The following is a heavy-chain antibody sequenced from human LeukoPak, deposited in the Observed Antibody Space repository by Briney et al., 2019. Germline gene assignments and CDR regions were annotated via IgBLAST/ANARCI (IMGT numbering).Heavy chain of an antibody. V-gene: IGHV3-30*18. CDR1: GFTFSNYA. CDR3: AKDRVEGYGYFYGMDV. D-gene: IGHD5-18*01. J-gene: IGHJ6*02. CDR2: ISYDGRNK. Sequence: GGSLRLSCVASGFTFSNYAMSWVRQAPGKGLEWVAIISYDGRNKYYADSVKGRFTISRDNSKNTLYLQMNSLRAEDTAVYYCAKDRVEGYGYFYGMDVWGQGTTVTVSS.